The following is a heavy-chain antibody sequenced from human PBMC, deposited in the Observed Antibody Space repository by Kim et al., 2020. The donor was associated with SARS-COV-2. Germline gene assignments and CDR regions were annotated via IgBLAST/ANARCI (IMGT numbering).Heavy chain of an antibody. J-gene: IGHJ4*02. CDR1: GGSFSGYY. V-gene: IGHV4-34*01. CDR3: ARLRYCSSTSCYQRIPFDY. CDR2: INHSGST. D-gene: IGHD2-2*01. Sequence: SETLSLTCAVYGGSFSGYYWSWIRQPPGKGLEWIGEINHSGSTNYNPSLKSRVTISVDTSKNQFSLKLSSVTAADTAVYYCARLRYCSSTSCYQRIPFDYWGQGTLVTVSS.